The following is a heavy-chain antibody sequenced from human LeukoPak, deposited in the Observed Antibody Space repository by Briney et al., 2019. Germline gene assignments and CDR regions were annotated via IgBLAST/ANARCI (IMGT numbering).Heavy chain of an antibody. V-gene: IGHV3-11*05. J-gene: IGHJ3*02. CDR3: AKGHTIFGVVTTFDAFDI. D-gene: IGHD3-3*01. CDR2: ISSSSSYI. Sequence: GGSLRLSCAASGFTFSDHYMSWIRQAPGKGLEWVSSISSSSSYIYYADSVKGRFTISRDNAKNSLYLQMNSLRAEDMALYYCAKGHTIFGVVTTFDAFDIWGQGTMVTVSS. CDR1: GFTFSDHY.